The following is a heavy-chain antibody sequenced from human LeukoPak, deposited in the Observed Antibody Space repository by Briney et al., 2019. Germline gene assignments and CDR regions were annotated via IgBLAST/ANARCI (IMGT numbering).Heavy chain of an antibody. Sequence: GGSLRLSCAASGFTFSSYSMNWVRQAPGKGLEWVSSISSSSRYIYYADSLKGRFTISRDNAKNSLYLQMNSLRAEDTAVYYCAKGEFGGYSRVFFDHWGQGTLVTVSS. CDR1: GFTFSSYS. J-gene: IGHJ4*02. CDR3: AKGEFGGYSRVFFDH. CDR2: ISSSSRYI. D-gene: IGHD1-26*01. V-gene: IGHV3-21*04.